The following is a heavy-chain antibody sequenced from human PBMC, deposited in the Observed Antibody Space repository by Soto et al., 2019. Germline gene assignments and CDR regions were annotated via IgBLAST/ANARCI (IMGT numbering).Heavy chain of an antibody. J-gene: IGHJ6*02. CDR3: TRGWEPALDYYYGMDV. CDR1: GFTFGDYA. D-gene: IGHD1-26*01. V-gene: IGHV3-49*03. CDR2: IRSKAYGGTT. Sequence: QPGGSLRLSCTASGFTFGDYAMSWFRQAPGKGLEWVGFIRSKAYGGTTEYAASVKGRFTISRDDSKSIAYLQMNSLKTEDTAVYYCTRGWEPALDYYYGMDVWGQGTTVTVSS.